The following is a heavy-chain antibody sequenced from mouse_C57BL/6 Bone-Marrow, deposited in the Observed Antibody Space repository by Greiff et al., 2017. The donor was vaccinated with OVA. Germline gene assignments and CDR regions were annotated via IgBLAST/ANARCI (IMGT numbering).Heavy chain of an antibody. J-gene: IGHJ3*01. CDR1: GFTFSDYY. Sequence: EVMLVESGGGLVQPGGSLKLSCAASGFTFSDYYMYWVRQTPEKRLEWVAYISNGGGSTYYPDTVKGRFTISRDNAKNTLYLQMSRLKSEDTAMYYCARRYYPGAWFAYWGQGTLVTVSA. CDR3: ARRYYPGAWFAY. CDR2: ISNGGGST. D-gene: IGHD1-1*02. V-gene: IGHV5-12*01.